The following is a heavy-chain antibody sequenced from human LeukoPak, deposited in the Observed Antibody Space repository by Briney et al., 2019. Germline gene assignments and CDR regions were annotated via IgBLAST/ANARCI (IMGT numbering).Heavy chain of an antibody. D-gene: IGHD3-3*01. CDR1: GFIFSSYW. CDR2: IKQDGREK. V-gene: IGHV3-7*01. J-gene: IGHJ6*03. Sequence: PGGSLRLSCAASGFIFSSYWMSWVRQAPGKGLEWVANIKQDGREKYYVDSVKGRFTISRANAKKSVYVQMNSLRVEDTAVYYCARGYYDFWSGYYSYYYYMDVWGKGTAVTVSS. CDR3: ARGYYDFWSGYYSYYYYMDV.